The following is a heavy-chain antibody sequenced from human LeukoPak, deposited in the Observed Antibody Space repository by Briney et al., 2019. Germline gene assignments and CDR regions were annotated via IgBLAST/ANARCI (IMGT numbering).Heavy chain of an antibody. CDR1: GGSISSYY. CDR2: IYYSGST. CDR3: ARVTRYYDSSGYYNWFDP. D-gene: IGHD3-22*01. Sequence: SETLSLTCTVSGGSISSYYWNWIRQPPGKGLEWIGYIYYSGSTNYNPSLKSRVTISVDTSKNQFSLKLSSVTAADTAVYYCARVTRYYDSSGYYNWFDPWGQGTLVTVSS. J-gene: IGHJ5*02. V-gene: IGHV4-59*01.